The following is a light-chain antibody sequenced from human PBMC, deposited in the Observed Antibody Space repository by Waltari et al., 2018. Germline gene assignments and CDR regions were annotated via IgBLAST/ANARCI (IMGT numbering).Light chain of an antibody. CDR2: EVS. V-gene: IGLV2-14*01. Sequence: QSALTQPASVSGSPGQSITISCTGTSSDIGTYKYVSWYQQHPGKAPKRMIYEVSNRPSGVSNRFSGSKSGNSASLTVSGLQAEDEADYFCSSYTISSTLVFGGGTHLTVL. CDR3: SSYTISSTLV. CDR1: SSDIGTYKY. J-gene: IGLJ7*01.